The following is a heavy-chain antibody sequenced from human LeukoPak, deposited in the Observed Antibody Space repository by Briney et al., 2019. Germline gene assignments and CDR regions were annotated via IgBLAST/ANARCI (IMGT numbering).Heavy chain of an antibody. Sequence: PPETLSLTCTVSGGSISSSSYFWGWVRQPPGKGPEWIGSIFHTGDVYYNPSLRSRVTISVDTSRNQVSLKVTSVTAADTALYYCARVVASTSIDSWGQGILVTVSS. CDR3: ARVVASTSIDS. CDR1: GGSISSSSYF. CDR2: IFHTGDV. J-gene: IGHJ4*02. V-gene: IGHV4-39*01. D-gene: IGHD2-15*01.